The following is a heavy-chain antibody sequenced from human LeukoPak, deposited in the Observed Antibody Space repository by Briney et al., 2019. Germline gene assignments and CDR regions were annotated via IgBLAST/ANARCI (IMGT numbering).Heavy chain of an antibody. CDR3: ARYEHGGIDY. CDR1: GFTFKSYS. CDR2: IRGSGGDT. Sequence: GGSLRLSCAASGFTFKSYSMGWVRQAPGKELEWVSAIRGSGGDTFYADSVKGRFTISRDNSRNTLFLQLKNLRVEDTAVYYCARYEHGGIDYWGQGILVTVSS. V-gene: IGHV3-23*01. D-gene: IGHD4-23*01. J-gene: IGHJ4*02.